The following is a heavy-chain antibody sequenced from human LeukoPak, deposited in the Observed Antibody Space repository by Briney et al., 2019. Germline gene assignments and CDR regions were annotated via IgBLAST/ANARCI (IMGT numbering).Heavy chain of an antibody. Sequence: PGGSLRLSCAASGFTFSSYGMHWVRQAPGKGLEWVAVISYDGSNKYYADSVKGRFTISRDNSKNTLYLLMNSLGVEDTALYYCARGASGLRYFDFYGMDVWGQGTTVTVSS. CDR3: ARGASGLRYFDFYGMDV. CDR1: GFTFSSYG. D-gene: IGHD3-9*01. CDR2: ISYDGSNK. V-gene: IGHV3-30*03. J-gene: IGHJ6*02.